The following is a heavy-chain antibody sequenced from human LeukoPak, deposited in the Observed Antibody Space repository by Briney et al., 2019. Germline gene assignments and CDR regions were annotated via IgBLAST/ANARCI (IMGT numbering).Heavy chain of an antibody. CDR2: ISSSGSTI. D-gene: IGHD6-13*01. V-gene: IGHV3-11*01. J-gene: IGHJ4*02. Sequence: PGGSLRLSCAASGFTFSDYYMSWIRQAPGKGLEWVSYISSSGSTIYYADSVKGRFTISRDNAKNSLYLQMNGLRAEDTALYYCAKSPHTAGGSWDYFDYWGQGTLVTVSS. CDR1: GFTFSDYY. CDR3: AKSPHTAGGSWDYFDY.